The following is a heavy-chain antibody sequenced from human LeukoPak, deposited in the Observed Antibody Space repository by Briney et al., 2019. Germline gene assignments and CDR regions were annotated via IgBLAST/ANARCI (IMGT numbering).Heavy chain of an antibody. D-gene: IGHD5-12*01. J-gene: IGHJ4*02. CDR2: INPNSGGT. V-gene: IGHV1-2*02. CDR3: ARGGGYDEFDY. Sequence: GASVKVSCTASGYTFIAYYMHWVRQAPGQGLEWMGWINPNSGGTNYAQKFQGRVTMTRDTSISTAYMDLSRLRSDDTAVYYCARGGGYDEFDYWGQGTLVTVSS. CDR1: GYTFIAYY.